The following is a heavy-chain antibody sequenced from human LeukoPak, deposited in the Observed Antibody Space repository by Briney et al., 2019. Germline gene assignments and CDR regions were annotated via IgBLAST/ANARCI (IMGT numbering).Heavy chain of an antibody. D-gene: IGHD3-3*01. CDR1: GGSFSGYY. Sequence: SETLSLTCAVYGGSFSGYYWSWIRQPPGKGLEWIGEINHSGSTNYNPSLKSRVTISVDTSKNQFSLKLSSVTAADTAVYYCAREVTINYYYYYYMDVWGKGTTVTVSS. CDR2: INHSGST. J-gene: IGHJ6*03. V-gene: IGHV4-34*01. CDR3: AREVTINYYYYYYMDV.